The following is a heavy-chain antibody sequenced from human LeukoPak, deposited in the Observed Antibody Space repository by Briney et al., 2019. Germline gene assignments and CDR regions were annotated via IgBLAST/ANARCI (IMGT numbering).Heavy chain of an antibody. Sequence: GGSLRLSCAASGFTFSSYWMSWVRQAPGKGLEWVANIKQDGSEKYYVDSVKGRFTISRDNAKNSLYLQMNSLRAEDTAVYYCARTTMVRGRYPPISFDYWGQGTLVTVSS. D-gene: IGHD3-10*01. CDR2: IKQDGSEK. V-gene: IGHV3-7*03. CDR1: GFTFSSYW. J-gene: IGHJ4*02. CDR3: ARTTMVRGRYPPISFDY.